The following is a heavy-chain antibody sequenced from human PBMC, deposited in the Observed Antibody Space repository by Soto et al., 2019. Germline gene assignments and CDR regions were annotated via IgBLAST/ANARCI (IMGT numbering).Heavy chain of an antibody. CDR3: ARDLSLYYDSSGYNLFDY. V-gene: IGHV1-69*13. CDR2: IIPIFGTA. J-gene: IGHJ4*02. Sequence: ASVKVSCKASGGTFSSYAISRVRQAPGQGLEWMGGIIPIFGTANYAQKFQGRVTITADESTSTAYMELSSLRSEDTAVYYCARDLSLYYDSSGYNLFDYWGQGTLVTVSS. CDR1: GGTFSSYA. D-gene: IGHD3-22*01.